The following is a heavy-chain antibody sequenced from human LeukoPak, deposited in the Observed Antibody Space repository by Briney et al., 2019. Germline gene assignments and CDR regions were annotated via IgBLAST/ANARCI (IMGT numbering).Heavy chain of an antibody. J-gene: IGHJ4*02. D-gene: IGHD1-26*01. Sequence: GASVKVSCKASGYTFTSYGISWVRQAPGQGLEWMGWISAYNGNTNYAQKLQGRVTMTTDTSTSTAYMELRSLRSDDTAVYFCARSPRGIMGAPQLDFDYWGQGTLVTVSS. CDR1: GYTFTSYG. CDR3: ARSPRGIMGAPQLDFDY. CDR2: ISAYNGNT. V-gene: IGHV1-18*01.